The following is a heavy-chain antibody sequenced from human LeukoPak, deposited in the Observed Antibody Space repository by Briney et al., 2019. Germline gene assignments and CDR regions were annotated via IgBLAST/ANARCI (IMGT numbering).Heavy chain of an antibody. Sequence: PGGSLRLSCAASGFNFSRYWMTWVRQAPGKGLEWVANIKQDGSGKYSVDSVKGRFTISRDNAKNSLYLQMNSLRAEDTAVYHCARELTGFDSWGQGTLVTVSS. V-gene: IGHV3-7*01. CDR1: GFNFSRYW. CDR3: ARELTGFDS. D-gene: IGHD3-9*01. CDR2: IKQDGSGK. J-gene: IGHJ4*02.